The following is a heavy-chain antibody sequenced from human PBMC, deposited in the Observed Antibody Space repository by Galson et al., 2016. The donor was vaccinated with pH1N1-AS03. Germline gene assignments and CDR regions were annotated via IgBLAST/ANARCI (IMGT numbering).Heavy chain of an antibody. D-gene: IGHD7-27*01. CDR1: GFTFTGYR. V-gene: IGHV3-7*01. CDR2: IKGDGSEK. CDR3: ARTNWFDY. J-gene: IGHJ4*02. Sequence: SLRLSCAASGFTFTGYRMSWVRQAPGKGLEWVANIKGDGSEKVYVDSVKGRFTISRDNAKNSLYLQMDSLRAEDTAVYYCARTNWFDYWGQGTLVTVSS.